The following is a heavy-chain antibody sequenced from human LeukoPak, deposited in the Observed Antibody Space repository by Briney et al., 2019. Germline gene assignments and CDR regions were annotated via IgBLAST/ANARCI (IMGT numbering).Heavy chain of an antibody. CDR2: TKEDGSET. D-gene: IGHD1-14*01. V-gene: IGHV3-7*01. J-gene: IGHJ4*02. CDR1: GFTFGNYW. Sequence: GSLRLSCAASGFTFGNYWMSWVRQAPGRGLEWVATTKEDGSETSYVDSVEGRFTISRDNAKNSLYVQMNSLRAEDTAVYYCAKDLRGYNLYYFDYWGQGTLVTVSS. CDR3: AKDLRGYNLYYFDY.